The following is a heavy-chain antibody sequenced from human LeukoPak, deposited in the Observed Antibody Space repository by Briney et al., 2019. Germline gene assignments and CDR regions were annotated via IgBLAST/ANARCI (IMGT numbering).Heavy chain of an antibody. CDR3: ARAVYCSSTSCHFYYFDY. CDR1: GFTFSNYA. CDR2: ISSNGGST. V-gene: IGHV3-64*01. J-gene: IGHJ4*02. D-gene: IGHD2-2*01. Sequence: GGSLRLSCAASGFTFSNYAMHWVRQAPGKGLEYVSAISSNGGSTYYANSVKGRFTISRDNSKNTLYLQMGSLRAEDMAVYYCARAVYCSSTSCHFYYFDYWGQGTLVTVPS.